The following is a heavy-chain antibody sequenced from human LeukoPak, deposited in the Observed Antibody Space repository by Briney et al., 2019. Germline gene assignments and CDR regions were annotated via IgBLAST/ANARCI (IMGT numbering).Heavy chain of an antibody. CDR2: ISGSGGST. V-gene: IGHV3-23*01. D-gene: IGHD6-19*01. CDR1: GFTFSSYA. CDR3: AKDIAVAGFGVGTY. J-gene: IGHJ4*02. Sequence: PGGSLRLSCAASGFTFSSYAMSWVRQAPGKGLEWVSAISGSGGSTYYADSVKGRFTISRDNSKNTLYLQMSSLRAEDTAVYYCAKDIAVAGFGVGTYWGQGTLVTVSS.